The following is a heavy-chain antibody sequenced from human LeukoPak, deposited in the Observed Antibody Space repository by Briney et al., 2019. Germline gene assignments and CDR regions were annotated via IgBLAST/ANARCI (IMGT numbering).Heavy chain of an antibody. CDR2: IVYDGSTE. CDR3: VRRSGGFGKFDY. V-gene: IGHV3-30*01. Sequence: GGSLRLSCAASGFTFSDYAMHWVRRAPGKGLEWVALIVYDGSTEYYADSVKGRFTISRDNAKNTLYLQMDSLGVVDTAVYYCVRRSGGFGKFDYWGQGTLVTVSS. CDR1: GFTFSDYA. J-gene: IGHJ4*02. D-gene: IGHD1-26*01.